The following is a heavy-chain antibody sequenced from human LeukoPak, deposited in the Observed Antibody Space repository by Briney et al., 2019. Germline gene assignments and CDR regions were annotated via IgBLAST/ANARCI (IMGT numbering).Heavy chain of an antibody. CDR3: ASLDSYYDILTGYYTFNDY. Sequence: PSETLSLTCTVSGDSISSSSYYWGWIRQPPGKGLEWIGSIYYSGSTYYNPSLKSRVTISVDTSKNQFSLKLSSVTAADTAVYYCASLDSYYDILTGYYTFNDYWGQGTLVTVSS. V-gene: IGHV4-39*01. CDR1: GDSISSSSYY. J-gene: IGHJ4*02. CDR2: IYYSGST. D-gene: IGHD3-9*01.